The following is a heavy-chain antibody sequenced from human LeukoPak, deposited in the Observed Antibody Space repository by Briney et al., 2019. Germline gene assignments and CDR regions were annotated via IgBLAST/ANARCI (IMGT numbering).Heavy chain of an antibody. J-gene: IGHJ4*02. Sequence: ASVKVSCKASGYTFTDYYMHWVRQAPEQGVEWMGWINPNDGNTNYAQKFQGRVTMTRDTSISTAHMEVSRLRSDDTAVYYCARANFLYCSSSTCLFDYWGQGTLVTVSS. V-gene: IGHV1-2*02. CDR3: ARANFLYCSSSTCLFDY. D-gene: IGHD2-2*01. CDR2: INPNDGNT. CDR1: GYTFTDYY.